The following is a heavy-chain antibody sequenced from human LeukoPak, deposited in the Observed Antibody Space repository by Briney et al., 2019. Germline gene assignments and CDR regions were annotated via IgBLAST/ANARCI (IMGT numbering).Heavy chain of an antibody. D-gene: IGHD2-15*01. V-gene: IGHV1-2*06. CDR3: ARDPRYCSGGSCYFYGMDV. J-gene: IGHJ6*02. CDR1: GYTFTGYY. Sequence: ASVKVSCKASGYTFTGYYMHWVRQAPGQGLEWMGRINPNSAGTNYAQKFQGRVTMTRDTSISTAYMELSRLRSDDTAVYYCARDPRYCSGGSCYFYGMDVWGQGTTVTVSS. CDR2: INPNSAGT.